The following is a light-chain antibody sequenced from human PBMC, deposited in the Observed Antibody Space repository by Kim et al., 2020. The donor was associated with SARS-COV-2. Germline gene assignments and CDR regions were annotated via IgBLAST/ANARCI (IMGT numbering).Light chain of an antibody. J-gene: IGKJ2*01. CDR1: QSIGSW. CDR3: QEYSSYPYI. CDR2: ETS. Sequence: IRMTQSPSSLSASIGDRVTITCRASQSIGSWLAWYQQKPGKAPKLLIYETSSLESGVPSRFSGSGSGTEFTLTISSLQPDDFATYYCQEYSSYPYIFGQGTKLEI. V-gene: IGKV1-5*03.